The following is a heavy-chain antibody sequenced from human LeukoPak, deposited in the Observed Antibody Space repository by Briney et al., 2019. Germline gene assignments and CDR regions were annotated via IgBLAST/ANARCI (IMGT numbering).Heavy chain of an antibody. CDR2: IWYYGSNK. CDR1: GFSFSSYA. CDR3: VKSGPDFGDLPSEYYLDY. Sequence: PGRSLRLSCAASGFSFSSYAMHWVRQAPGKGLEWVSAIWYYGSNKFYADSVKGRFTISRDNSKNTLYLQMNSLRTEDTAVYYCVKSGPDFGDLPSEYYLDYWGQGTLVTVSS. V-gene: IGHV3-33*06. D-gene: IGHD4-17*01. J-gene: IGHJ4*02.